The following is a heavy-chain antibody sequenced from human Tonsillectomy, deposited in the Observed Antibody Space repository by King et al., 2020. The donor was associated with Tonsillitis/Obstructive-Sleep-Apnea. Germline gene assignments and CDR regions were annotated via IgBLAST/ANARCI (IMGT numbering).Heavy chain of an antibody. J-gene: IGHJ4*02. CDR2: ISHIGST. CDR1: GGSISSSNC. Sequence: VQLQESGPGLVKPSGTLSLTCAVSGGSISSSNCWSWVSQPPGKWLEGIGEISHIGSTNSNPSLKSRVTISVDKSKNQFSLRLSSVTAADTAVYYCARNGYCSGGSCYDFDYWGQGTLVTVSS. CDR3: ARNGYCSGGSCYDFDY. D-gene: IGHD2-15*01. V-gene: IGHV4-4*02.